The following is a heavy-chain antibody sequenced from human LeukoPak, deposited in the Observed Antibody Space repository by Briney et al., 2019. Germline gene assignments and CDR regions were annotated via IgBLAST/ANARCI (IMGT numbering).Heavy chain of an antibody. D-gene: IGHD6-19*01. Sequence: ASVKVSCKASGYTFTGYYMHWVRQAPGQGPEWMGWMNPNTGNTGYAQKFQGRVTMTRNTSISTAYMELSSLRSEDTAVYYCARGPPTYSSGWYVNYWGQGTLVTVSS. CDR2: MNPNTGNT. V-gene: IGHV1-8*02. CDR1: GYTFTGYY. J-gene: IGHJ4*02. CDR3: ARGPPTYSSGWYVNY.